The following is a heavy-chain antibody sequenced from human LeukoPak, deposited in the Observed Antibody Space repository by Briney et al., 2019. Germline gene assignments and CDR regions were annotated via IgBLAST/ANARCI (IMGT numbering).Heavy chain of an antibody. Sequence: PPETLFLTCTVTGGSISSHYWSWIRQPPGKGLEWIGYIYYSGSTNYNPSLKSRVTISVDTSKDQFSLKLSSVTAADTAVYYCARIFDSSGYYHGNYFDYWGQGTLGTVSS. CDR3: ARIFDSSGYYHGNYFDY. CDR2: IYYSGST. V-gene: IGHV4-59*11. J-gene: IGHJ4*02. D-gene: IGHD3-22*01. CDR1: GGSISSHY.